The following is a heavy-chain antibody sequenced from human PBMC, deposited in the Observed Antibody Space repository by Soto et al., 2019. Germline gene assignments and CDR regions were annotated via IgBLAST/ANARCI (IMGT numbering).Heavy chain of an antibody. CDR1: GFSLXXXXXX. Sequence: QITLKASGPTLVKPTQTLTVTCTFSGFSLXXXXXXXXXXRQPPGRSLEWLGLIYWDEDKRYSPYLKSRLSXXXXXXXXXXXXXXXXXXXXXXXXXXXXXXTRGVIRFDTWGQGTLVTVSS. CDR2: IYWDEDK. V-gene: IGHV2-5*02. J-gene: IGHJ4*02. D-gene: IGHD3-10*01. CDR3: XXXTRGVIRFDT.